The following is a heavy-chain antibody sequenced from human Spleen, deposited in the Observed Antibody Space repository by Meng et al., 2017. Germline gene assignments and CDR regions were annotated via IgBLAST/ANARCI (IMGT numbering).Heavy chain of an antibody. D-gene: IGHD6-13*01. V-gene: IGHV3-48*03. J-gene: IGHJ6*02. CDR1: GFTFSSYE. CDR2: ISSSGSTI. CDR3: ARLVLQNSSSWFYYYYYGMDV. Sequence: GESLKISCAASGFTFSSYEMNWVRQAPGKGLEWVSYISSSGSTIYYADSVKGRFTISRDNAKNSLYLQMNSLRAEDTAVYYCARLVLQNSSSWFYYYYYGMDVWGQGTTVTVSS.